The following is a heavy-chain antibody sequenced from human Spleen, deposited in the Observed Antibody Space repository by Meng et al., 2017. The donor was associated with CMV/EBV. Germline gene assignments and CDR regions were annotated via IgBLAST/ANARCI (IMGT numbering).Heavy chain of an antibody. J-gene: IGHJ4*02. CDR3: AKDCSTPIYYFDY. Sequence: GESLKISCAASGFTFSSYAMSWVRQAPGKGLEWVSAISGSGGSTYYADSVKGRFTISRDNSKNTLYLQMNSLRAEDTAVYYCAKDCSTPIYYFDYWGQGTLVTVSS. D-gene: IGHD2-15*01. CDR1: GFTFSSYA. V-gene: IGHV3-23*01. CDR2: ISGSGGST.